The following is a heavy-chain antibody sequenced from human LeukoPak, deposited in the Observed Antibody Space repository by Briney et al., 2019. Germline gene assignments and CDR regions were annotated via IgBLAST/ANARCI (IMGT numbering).Heavy chain of an antibody. J-gene: IGHJ4*02. Sequence: GGSLRLSCAASGFTVSSNFMSWVRQAPGKGLEWVSVIYSGGMTYYADSVKGRFTISRDNSKNTLYLQMDSLRVEDMAVYYCARGTGGSPKEAFDFWGQGTLVIVSS. CDR2: IYSGGMT. CDR1: GFTVSSNF. CDR3: ARGTGGSPKEAFDF. D-gene: IGHD2-8*02. V-gene: IGHV3-66*01.